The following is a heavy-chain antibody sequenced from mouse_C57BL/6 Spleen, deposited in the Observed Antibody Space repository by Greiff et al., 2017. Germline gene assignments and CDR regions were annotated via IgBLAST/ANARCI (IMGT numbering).Heavy chain of an antibody. CDR1: GYAFSSYW. J-gene: IGHJ3*01. CDR2: IYPGDGDT. CDR3: ARGELGYSWFAY. Sequence: VQLQQSGAELVKPGASVKISCKASGYAFSSYWMNWVKQRPGKGLEWIGQIYPGDGDTNYNGKFKGTATLTADKSSSTADMQLSSLTSAYSAVYFCARGELGYSWFAYWGQGTLVTVSA. D-gene: IGHD2-3*01. V-gene: IGHV1-80*01.